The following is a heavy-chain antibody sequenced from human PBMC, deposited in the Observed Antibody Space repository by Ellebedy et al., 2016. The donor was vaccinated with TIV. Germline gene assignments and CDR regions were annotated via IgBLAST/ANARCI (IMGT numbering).Heavy chain of an antibody. V-gene: IGHV3-64*04. CDR1: GFTFSTNA. J-gene: IGHJ4*02. D-gene: IGHD3-3*01. CDR3: AKAGWGRVVISHFDS. Sequence: GGSLRLSCAASGFTFSTNAMHWVRQAPGKGLEYVSTVSSNGGSTYYADSVKGRFTVSIDKSNNTLFLQMNSLRADDTAIYYCAKAGWGRVVISHFDSWGQGTLVTVSS. CDR2: VSSNGGST.